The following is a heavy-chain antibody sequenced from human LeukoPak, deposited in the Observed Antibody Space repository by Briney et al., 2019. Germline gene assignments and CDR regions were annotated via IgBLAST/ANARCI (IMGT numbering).Heavy chain of an antibody. CDR1: GYTFTSYY. CDR2: INPSGGST. J-gene: IGHJ4*02. CDR3: ARDLGPACGGDCSMDY. D-gene: IGHD2-21*02. V-gene: IGHV1-46*01. Sequence: ASVKVSCKASGYTFTSYYMHWVRQAPGQGLELMGIINPSGGSTSYAQKFQGRVTMTRDTSTSTVYMELSSLRSEDTAVYYCARDLGPACGGDCSMDYWGQGTLVTVSS.